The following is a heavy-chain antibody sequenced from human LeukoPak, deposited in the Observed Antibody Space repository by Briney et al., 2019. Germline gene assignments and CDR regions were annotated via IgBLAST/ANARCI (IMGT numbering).Heavy chain of an antibody. CDR1: GYTFTTYW. J-gene: IGHJ3*02. CDR3: ARRSEGRVGDDAFDI. Sequence: GESLKISCKGSGYTFTTYWIGWVRQMPGKGLEWMGIIYPGDSDTRYNPSFQGQVTISADKPISTAYLQWSSLKASDTAMYYCARRSEGRVGDDAFDIWGQGTMVTVSS. CDR2: IYPGDSDT. V-gene: IGHV5-51*01. D-gene: IGHD3-16*01.